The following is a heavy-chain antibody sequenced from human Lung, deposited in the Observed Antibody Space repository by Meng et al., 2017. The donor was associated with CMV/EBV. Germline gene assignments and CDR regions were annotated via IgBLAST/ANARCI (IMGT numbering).Heavy chain of an antibody. V-gene: IGHV1-18*01. CDR2: ISAYNGNT. Sequence: ASXXVSXKASGYTFTSYGISWVRQAPGQGLEWMGWISAYNGNTNYAQKLQGRVTMTTDTSTSTAYMELRSLRSDDTAVYYCARNRYCSSTSCYFDYWGQGXPVTVSS. CDR3: ARNRYCSSTSCYFDY. J-gene: IGHJ4*02. CDR1: GYTFTSYG. D-gene: IGHD2-2*01.